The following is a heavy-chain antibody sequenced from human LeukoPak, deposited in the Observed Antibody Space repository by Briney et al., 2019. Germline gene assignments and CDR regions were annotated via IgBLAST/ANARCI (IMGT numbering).Heavy chain of an antibody. CDR1: GGSISSSGYY. V-gene: IGHV4-39*07. D-gene: IGHD2-2*01. CDR2: IYYSGTT. CDR3: ASGGFCGSTTCYPNWFDP. J-gene: IGHJ5*02. Sequence: SETLSLTCTVSGGSISSSGYYWGWIRQPPGKGLEWIGSIYYSGTTYYNPSLKRRVTISVDTSKNQFSLKLSSVTAADTAVYYCASGGFCGSTTCYPNWFDPWGQGTLVTVSS.